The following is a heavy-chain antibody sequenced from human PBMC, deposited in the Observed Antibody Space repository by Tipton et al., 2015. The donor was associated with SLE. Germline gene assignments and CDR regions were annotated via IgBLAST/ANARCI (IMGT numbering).Heavy chain of an antibody. D-gene: IGHD3-3*01. CDR1: GFTFSSYG. V-gene: IGHV3-33*07. CDR2: IWYDGTNE. Sequence: RSLRLSCAASGFTFSSYGMYWVRQAPGKGLEWMAAIWYDGTNEYYADSVKGRFTISRDNSKNTLYLQMNSLRAEDTAVYYCARDFLELGYYYMDVWGKGTTVTVSS. CDR3: ARDFLELGYYYMDV. J-gene: IGHJ6*03.